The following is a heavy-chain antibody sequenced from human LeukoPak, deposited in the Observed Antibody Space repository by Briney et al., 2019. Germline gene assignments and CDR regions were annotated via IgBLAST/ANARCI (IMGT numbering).Heavy chain of an antibody. V-gene: IGHV3-74*01. CDR3: ARGSMVRGVIDY. CDR2: INSDGSST. Sequence: GGSLRLSCAASGFTFSSYWMHWVRQAPGKGLVWVSRINSDGSSTNYADSVKGRFTISRDNAKNSLYLQMNSLRAEDTAVYYCARGSMVRGVIDYWGQGTLVTVSS. D-gene: IGHD3-10*01. CDR1: GFTFSSYW. J-gene: IGHJ4*02.